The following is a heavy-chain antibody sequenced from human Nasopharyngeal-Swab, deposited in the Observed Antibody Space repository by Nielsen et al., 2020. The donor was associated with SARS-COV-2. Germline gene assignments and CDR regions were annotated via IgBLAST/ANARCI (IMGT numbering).Heavy chain of an antibody. CDR1: GFTVSSNY. CDR2: IYSDGST. D-gene: IGHD5-18*01. V-gene: IGHV3-53*01. J-gene: IGHJ4*02. CDR3: ERGYKCGNY. Sequence: GESLKISCAASGFTVSSNYMSWVRQAPGKGLEWVSFIYSDGSTSYTDSVKGRFTISRDNSKNTLYLQMNSLRAEDTAVYYCERGYKCGNYWGQGTLVTVSS.